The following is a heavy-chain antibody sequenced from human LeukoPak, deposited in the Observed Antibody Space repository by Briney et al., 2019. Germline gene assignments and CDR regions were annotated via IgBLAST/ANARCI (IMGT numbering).Heavy chain of an antibody. CDR2: IYQSGST. V-gene: IGHV4-4*02. CDR1: GGSISSSNW. CDR3: ARGEQYGSGTVQFDY. J-gene: IGHJ4*02. D-gene: IGHD3-10*01. Sequence: PSETLSLTCSVSGGSISSSNWWSWVRQPPGKGLEWIGEIYQSGSTNYNPTLKSRVTMSVDKSRNQFSLSLTSVTAADTAAYYCARGEQYGSGTVQFDYWGQGTLVTVSS.